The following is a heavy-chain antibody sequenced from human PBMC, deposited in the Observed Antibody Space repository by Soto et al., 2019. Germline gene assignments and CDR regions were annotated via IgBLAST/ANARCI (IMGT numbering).Heavy chain of an antibody. CDR2: ISSSSSYI. J-gene: IGHJ3*02. CDR1: GFTFSSYS. V-gene: IGHV3-21*01. Sequence: GGSLRLSCAASGFTFSSYSMNWVRQAPGKGLEWVSSISSSSSYIYYADSVKGRFTISRDNAKNSLYLQMNSLRAEDTAVYYCAREGRPFKNDAFDIWGQGTMVTVSS. CDR3: AREGRPFKNDAFDI. D-gene: IGHD6-6*01.